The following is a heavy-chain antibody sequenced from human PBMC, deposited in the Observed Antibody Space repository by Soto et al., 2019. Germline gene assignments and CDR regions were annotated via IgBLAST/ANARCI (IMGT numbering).Heavy chain of an antibody. V-gene: IGHV3-48*02. D-gene: IGHD2-21*02. CDR2: ISSSSSTI. J-gene: IGHJ6*02. Sequence: PGESLKISCAASGFTFSSYSMNWVRQAPGKGLEWVSYISSSSSTIYYADSVKGRFTISRDNAKNSLYLQMNSPRDEDTAVYYCARGDCGGDCPPGGMDVWGQGTTVTVSS. CDR1: GFTFSSYS. CDR3: ARGDCGGDCPPGGMDV.